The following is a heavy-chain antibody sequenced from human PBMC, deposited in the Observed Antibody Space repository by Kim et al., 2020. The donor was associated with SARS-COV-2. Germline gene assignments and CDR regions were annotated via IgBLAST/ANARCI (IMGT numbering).Heavy chain of an antibody. Sequence: SETLSLTCTVSGGSISSYYWSWIRQPPGKGLEWIGYIYYSGSTNYNPSLKSRVTISVDTSKNQFSLKLSSVTAPDTAVYYCARFQHDFWSGFYRFDYYYGMDVWGQGTTVTVSS. CDR2: IYYSGST. CDR1: GGSISSYY. D-gene: IGHD3-3*01. V-gene: IGHV4-59*01. CDR3: ARFQHDFWSGFYRFDYYYGMDV. J-gene: IGHJ6*02.